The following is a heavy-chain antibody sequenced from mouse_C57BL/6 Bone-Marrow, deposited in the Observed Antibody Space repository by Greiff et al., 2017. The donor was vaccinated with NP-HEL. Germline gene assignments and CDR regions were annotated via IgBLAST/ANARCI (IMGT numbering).Heavy chain of an antibody. D-gene: IGHD2-5*01. CDR1: GYAFSSSW. CDR3: ARSGYSNFDY. Sequence: VQLVESGPELVKPGASVKISCKASGYAFSSSWMNWVKQRPGKGLEWIGRIYPGDGDTNYNGKFKGKATLTADKSSSAAYMQLSSLTSEDSAVYFCARSGYSNFDYWGQGTTLTVSS. J-gene: IGHJ2*01. V-gene: IGHV1-82*01. CDR2: IYPGDGDT.